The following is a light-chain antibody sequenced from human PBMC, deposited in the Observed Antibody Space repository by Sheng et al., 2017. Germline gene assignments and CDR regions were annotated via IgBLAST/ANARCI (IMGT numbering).Light chain of an antibody. V-gene: IGKV1-39*01. Sequence: IQLTQSTSSLSASIGDTVTITCRASQPVSRYLNWYQQKPGKAPKLVIYATSGLETGVPSRFSGSGFGTDFSLSIDNLQPDDFAVYYCQQTFTTPQRTFGPGTKVEIK. CDR1: QPVSRY. CDR3: QQTFTTPQRT. J-gene: IGKJ1*01. CDR2: ATS.